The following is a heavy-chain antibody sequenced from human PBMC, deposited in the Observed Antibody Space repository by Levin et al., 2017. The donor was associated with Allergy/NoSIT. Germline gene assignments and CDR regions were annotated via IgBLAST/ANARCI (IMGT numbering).Heavy chain of an antibody. Sequence: PGGSLRLSCAASGFTFSNYWMHWVRQAPGEGLVWVSHINSDGGNINYADSVKGRFTFSRDNAMNTVYLQMNSLRAEDTAVYYCARGGCSATSCLDSWGQGTLVTVSS. J-gene: IGHJ4*02. V-gene: IGHV3-74*01. CDR1: GFTFSNYW. CDR3: ARGGCSATSCLDS. D-gene: IGHD2-2*01. CDR2: INSDGGNI.